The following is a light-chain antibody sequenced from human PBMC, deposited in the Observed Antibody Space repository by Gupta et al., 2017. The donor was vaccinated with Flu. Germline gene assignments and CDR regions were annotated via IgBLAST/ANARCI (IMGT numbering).Light chain of an antibody. CDR2: DAS. CDR1: QSVSSY. J-gene: IGKJ3*01. V-gene: IGKV3-11*01. Sequence: PGERATLSCRASQSVSSYLAWYQQKPGQAPRLLIYDASNRATGIPARFSGSGSGTDFTLTSSSLEPEDFAVYYCQQRSNSFTFGPGTKVDIK. CDR3: QQRSNSFT.